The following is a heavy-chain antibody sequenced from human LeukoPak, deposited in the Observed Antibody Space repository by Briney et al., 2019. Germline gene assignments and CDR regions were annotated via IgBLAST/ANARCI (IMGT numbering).Heavy chain of an antibody. CDR3: ARRTAYSSGWFGAFDI. CDR2: IYYSGST. J-gene: IGHJ3*02. V-gene: IGHV4-39*07. CDR1: GGSISSSSYY. D-gene: IGHD6-19*01. Sequence: SETLSLTCTVSGGSISSSSYYWGWIRQPPGKGLEWIGSIYYSGSTYYNPSLKSRVTISVDTSKNQFSLKLSSVTAADTAVYYCARRTAYSSGWFGAFDIWGQGTMVTVSS.